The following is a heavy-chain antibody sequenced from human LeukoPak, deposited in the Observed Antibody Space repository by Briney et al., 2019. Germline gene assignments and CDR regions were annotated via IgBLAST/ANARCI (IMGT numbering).Heavy chain of an antibody. CDR3: ARGSTIMSS. D-gene: IGHD2/OR15-2a*01. V-gene: IGHV3-48*03. CDR1: GFTFSSYE. CDR2: ISSSGSTI. J-gene: IGHJ5*02. Sequence: PGGSLRLSCAASGFTFSSYEMNWVRQAPGKGLEWVSCISSSGSTIYYADSVKGRFTISRDNAKNSLCLQMNSLRAEDTAVYYCARGSTIMSSWGQGTLVTVSS.